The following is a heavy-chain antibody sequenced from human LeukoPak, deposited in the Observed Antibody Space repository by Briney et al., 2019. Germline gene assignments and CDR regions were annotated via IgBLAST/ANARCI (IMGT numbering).Heavy chain of an antibody. CDR2: ISGSGGGT. J-gene: IGHJ4*02. CDR3: ARDQVGLSDY. CDR1: GFTFTTYA. D-gene: IGHD2-2*01. V-gene: IGHV3-23*01. Sequence: GGSLRLSCAASGFTFTTYAMSWVRQAPGKGLEWVSLISGSGGGTYHADSVKGRFTISRDNSKNMVYLQVNSLRADDTAVYYCARDQVGLSDYWGQGTLVTVSS.